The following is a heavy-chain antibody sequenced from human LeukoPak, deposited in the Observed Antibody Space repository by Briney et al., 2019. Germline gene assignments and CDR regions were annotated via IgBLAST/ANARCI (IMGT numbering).Heavy chain of an antibody. D-gene: IGHD6-6*01. V-gene: IGHV1-18*01. CDR1: GYTLTSYG. Sequence: ASVKVSCKASGYTLTSYGISWLRQAPGQGLERMRWISAYKGDTDYAQKFQGRLTVTRDTSTSTVYMELQNLTSDDTAVYYCARGGWSIAARGGKVYYYYMDVWGKGTTVTVSS. CDR3: ARGGWSIAARGGKVYYYYMDV. CDR2: ISAYKGDT. J-gene: IGHJ6*03.